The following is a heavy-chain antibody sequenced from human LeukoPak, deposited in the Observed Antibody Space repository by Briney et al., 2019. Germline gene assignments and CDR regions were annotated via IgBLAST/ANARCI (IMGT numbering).Heavy chain of an antibody. CDR2: ISRGGNFI. V-gene: IGHV3-48*03. CDR3: ARDSFSDYYYYMDV. Sequence: GGSLRLSCAASGFTFSTYEMHWVRQAPGKGLEWVSYISRGGNFIYYADSVKGRFTISRDDAKNSLFLQMNSLRGEDTAVYYCARDSFSDYYYYMDVWGKGTTVTVSS. D-gene: IGHD3-3*02. CDR1: GFTFSTYE. J-gene: IGHJ6*03.